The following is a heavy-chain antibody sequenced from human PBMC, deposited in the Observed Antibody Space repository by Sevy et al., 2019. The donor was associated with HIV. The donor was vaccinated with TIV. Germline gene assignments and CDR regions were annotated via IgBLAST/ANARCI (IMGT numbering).Heavy chain of an antibody. CDR1: GFAFGDYC. CDR2: LKSDVYGGTV. CDR3: TRWKAAQSIFDY. D-gene: IGHD6-13*01. J-gene: IGHJ4*02. Sequence: GGSLRLSCAASGFAFGDYCMSWVRQAPGKGLEWVAFLKSDVYGGTVDHAASVRGRFVISRDDSKTIAYLQMNDLKTEDTGVYYCTRWKAAQSIFDYWGQGALVTVSS. V-gene: IGHV3-49*04.